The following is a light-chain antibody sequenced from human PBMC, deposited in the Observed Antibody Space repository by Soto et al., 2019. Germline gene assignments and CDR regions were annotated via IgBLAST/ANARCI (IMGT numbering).Light chain of an antibody. CDR3: RSYTSSSTHVV. Sequence: QSALTQPASVSGSPGQSITISCTGTSSDVGGYNYVSWYQQHPGKAPKLMIYDVSNRPSGVSNRFSGSKSGNTASLTISGLQAEDGADYYCRSYTSSSTHVVFGGGTKLTVL. CDR2: DVS. J-gene: IGLJ2*01. V-gene: IGLV2-14*01. CDR1: SSDVGGYNY.